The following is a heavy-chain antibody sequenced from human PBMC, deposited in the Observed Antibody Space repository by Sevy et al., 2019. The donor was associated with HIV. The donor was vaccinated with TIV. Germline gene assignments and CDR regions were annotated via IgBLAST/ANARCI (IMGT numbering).Heavy chain of an antibody. D-gene: IGHD6-19*01. V-gene: IGHV3-30-3*01. Sequence: GGSLRLSCAASGFTFSSYAMHWVRQAPGKGLEWVAVISYDGGNKYYADSVKGRFTIPRDNSKNTLYLQMNSLRAEDTAVYYCARDGISYSSGWDDAFDIWGQGTMVTVSS. CDR1: GFTFSSYA. CDR2: ISYDGGNK. J-gene: IGHJ3*02. CDR3: ARDGISYSSGWDDAFDI.